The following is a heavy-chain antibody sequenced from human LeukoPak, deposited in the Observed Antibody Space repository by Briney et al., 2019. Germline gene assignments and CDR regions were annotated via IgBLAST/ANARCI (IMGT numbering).Heavy chain of an antibody. J-gene: IGHJ4*02. Sequence: GGSLRLSCAASGFTFSSYGMHWVRQAPGKGLEWVAITSYDGSTKYYADSVKGRFTISRDNSKNTLYLQMNSLRAEDTAVYYCAREWRSGYYDSSGKFDYWGQGTLVTVSS. CDR3: AREWRSGYYDSSGKFDY. D-gene: IGHD3-22*01. V-gene: IGHV3-30*03. CDR2: TSYDGSTK. CDR1: GFTFSSYG.